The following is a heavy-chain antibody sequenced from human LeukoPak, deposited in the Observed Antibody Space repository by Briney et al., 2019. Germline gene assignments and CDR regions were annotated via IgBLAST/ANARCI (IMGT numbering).Heavy chain of an antibody. Sequence: PGGSLRLSCAASGFTFSSYGMHWVRQAPGKGLEWVAVISYDGSNKYYADSVKGRFTISRDNSKNTLYLQMNSLRAEDTAVYYCANDSLLGAYWYFDLWGRGTLVTVSS. V-gene: IGHV3-30*18. CDR1: GFTFSSYG. CDR3: ANDSLLGAYWYFDL. J-gene: IGHJ2*01. D-gene: IGHD3-16*01. CDR2: ISYDGSNK.